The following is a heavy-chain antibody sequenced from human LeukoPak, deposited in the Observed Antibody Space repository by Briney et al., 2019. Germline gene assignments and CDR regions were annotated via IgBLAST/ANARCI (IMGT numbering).Heavy chain of an antibody. V-gene: IGHV3-7*01. CDR3: ARVLGYSGSWYEYPTDAFDI. CDR2: IKQDGSEK. CDR1: GFTFSSYW. D-gene: IGHD6-13*01. J-gene: IGHJ3*02. Sequence: GGSLRLSCAASGFTFSSYWMSWVRQAPGKGLEWVANIKQDGSEKYYVDSVKGRFTISRDNAKNSLYLQMNSLRAEDTAVYYCARVLGYSGSWYEYPTDAFDIWGQGTMVTVSS.